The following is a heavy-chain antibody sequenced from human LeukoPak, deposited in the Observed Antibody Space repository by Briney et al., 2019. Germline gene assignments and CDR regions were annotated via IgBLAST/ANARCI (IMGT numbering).Heavy chain of an antibody. V-gene: IGHV3-33*01. D-gene: IGHD2-21*02. Sequence: GGSLRLSCAASGFTFSSYGMHWVRQAPGKGLEWVAAIWYDGSNKYYADSVKGRFTISRDNSKNTLYLQMNSLRAEDTAVYYCARDQDGVTSRYNWFDPWGQGTLVTVSS. J-gene: IGHJ5*02. CDR2: IWYDGSNK. CDR3: ARDQDGVTSRYNWFDP. CDR1: GFTFSSYG.